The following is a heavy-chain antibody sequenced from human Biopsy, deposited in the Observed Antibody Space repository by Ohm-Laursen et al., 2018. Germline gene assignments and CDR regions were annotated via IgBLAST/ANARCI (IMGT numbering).Heavy chain of an antibody. CDR3: ARVEGEQLINSGMDV. V-gene: IGHV4-31*03. CDR2: IYHSGIT. CDR1: GGAISTDGYY. J-gene: IGHJ6*02. D-gene: IGHD1-1*01. Sequence: SDTPSLTCTVSGGAISTDGYYWSWIRQHPGKGLEWIAYIYHSGITFSNPSLASRITISVNTSANRFSLSLTSVTAADTAVYYCARVEGEQLINSGMDVWGQGTTVTVSS.